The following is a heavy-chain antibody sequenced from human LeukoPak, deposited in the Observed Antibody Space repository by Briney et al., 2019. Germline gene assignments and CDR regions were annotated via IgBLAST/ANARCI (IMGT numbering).Heavy chain of an antibody. D-gene: IGHD3-16*02. CDR3: VRTPATVKFDP. CDR1: GFTFSNYW. J-gene: IGHJ5*02. CDR2: INSDGTTT. V-gene: IGHV3-74*01. Sequence: GGSLRLSCAASGFTFSNYWMHWVRQSPGKGLMWVSRINSDGTTTRYADSVKGRFTISRDNAKNTLYLQINSLRAEDTAVYYCVRTPATVKFDPWGQGTLVTVSS.